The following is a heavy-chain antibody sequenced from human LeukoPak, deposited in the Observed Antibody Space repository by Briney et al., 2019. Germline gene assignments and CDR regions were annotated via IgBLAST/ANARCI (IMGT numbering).Heavy chain of an antibody. CDR3: ARDPGGGSYFLYYFDY. CDR1: GFTFSSYA. V-gene: IGHV3-30-3*01. Sequence: PGGFLRLSCAASAASGFTFSSYAFHWVRQAPGKGLEWVAVISYDGNNKYYADSVRGRFTISRDNSKSTLFLQMNSLRVEDTAVYYCARDPGGGSYFLYYFDYWGQGTLVTVSS. CDR2: ISYDGNNK. D-gene: IGHD1-26*01. J-gene: IGHJ4*02.